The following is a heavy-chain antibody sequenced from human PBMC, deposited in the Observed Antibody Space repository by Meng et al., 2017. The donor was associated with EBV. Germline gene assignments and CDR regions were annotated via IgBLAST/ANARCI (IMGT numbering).Heavy chain of an antibody. CDR2: MNPNSGNT. CDR1: GYTFTSYD. D-gene: IGHD2-15*01. V-gene: IGHV1-8*01. J-gene: IGHJ5*02. Sequence: LVSSGAEVKKPGASVKVSCKASGYTFTSYDINWVRQATGQGLEWMGWMNPNSGNTGYAQKFQGRVTMTRSTSISTAYMELSSLRSEDTAVYYCARGRGVYCSGGSCYPGWFDPWGQGTLVTVSS. CDR3: ARGRGVYCSGGSCYPGWFDP.